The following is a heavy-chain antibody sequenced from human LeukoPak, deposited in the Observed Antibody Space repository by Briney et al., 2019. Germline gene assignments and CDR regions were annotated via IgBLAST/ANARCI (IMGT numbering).Heavy chain of an antibody. J-gene: IGHJ4*02. CDR2: IGYDESKK. D-gene: IGHD1-26*01. Sequence: PGGSLRLSCEASGFTFNNFGMHWVRQAPGKGLEWVAFIGYDESKKYYAESVKGRFTISRDYANNSLFLQMNGLTAEDTAVYYCARGEDAIVGVPGPNYWGQGTLVSVSS. CDR1: GFTFNNFG. CDR3: ARGEDAIVGVPGPNY. V-gene: IGHV3-30*02.